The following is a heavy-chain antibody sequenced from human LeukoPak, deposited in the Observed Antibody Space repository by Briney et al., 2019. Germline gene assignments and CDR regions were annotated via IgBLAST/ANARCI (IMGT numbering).Heavy chain of an antibody. V-gene: IGHV4-59*01. CDR2: IFYSGST. CDR1: GGSISSYY. Sequence: SETLSLTCIVSGGSISSYYWNWIRQPPGKGLEWIGGIFYSGSTNYNPSLKNRVTISVDTSKNHFSLRLRSVTAADTAVYYCARDPRRWGEHYFDYWGQGTPVTVSS. CDR3: ARDPRRWGEHYFDY. D-gene: IGHD1-26*01. J-gene: IGHJ4*02.